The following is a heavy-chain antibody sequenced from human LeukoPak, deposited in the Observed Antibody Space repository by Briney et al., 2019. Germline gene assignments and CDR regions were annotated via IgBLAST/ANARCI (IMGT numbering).Heavy chain of an antibody. Sequence: PGGSLRLSCAAAGFTFSSYGMSWGRQAPGKGLEWVANINADGSEKFYVDSMKGRFSISRDNAENSVSLQMSSLRGEDTAVYYCARESRGYNILTGYYTQLDYWGQGTRVTVSS. D-gene: IGHD3-9*01. J-gene: IGHJ4*02. CDR2: INADGSEK. V-gene: IGHV3-7*01. CDR3: ARESRGYNILTGYYTQLDY. CDR1: GFTFSSYG.